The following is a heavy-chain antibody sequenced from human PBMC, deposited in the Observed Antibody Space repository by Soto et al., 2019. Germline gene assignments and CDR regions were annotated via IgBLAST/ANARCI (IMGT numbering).Heavy chain of an antibody. CDR1: GFTFSSYA. D-gene: IGHD6-6*01. CDR3: ARTSIAANDAFDI. V-gene: IGHV3-30-3*01. Sequence: QVQLVESGGGVVQPGRSLRLSCAASGFTFSSYAMHWVRQAPGKGLEWVAVISYDGSNKYYADSVNGRFTISRDNSKNTLYLQMNSLRAEDTAVYYCARTSIAANDAFDIWGQGTMVTVSS. J-gene: IGHJ3*02. CDR2: ISYDGSNK.